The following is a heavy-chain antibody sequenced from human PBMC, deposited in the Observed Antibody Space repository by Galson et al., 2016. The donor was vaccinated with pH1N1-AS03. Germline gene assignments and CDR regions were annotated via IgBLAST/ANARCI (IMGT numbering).Heavy chain of an antibody. J-gene: IGHJ6*02. Sequence: SVKVSCKASGYTFTGNYLHWVRQAPGQGLEWVGWINPNSGDTSYAQKFQGRVTMTRDTSISAAFLELSRLRSDDTAVFYCARDAAYYYGMDVWGQGTTVNVS. CDR2: INPNSGDT. V-gene: IGHV1-2*02. CDR1: GYTFTGNY. D-gene: IGHD6-25*01. CDR3: ARDAAYYYGMDV.